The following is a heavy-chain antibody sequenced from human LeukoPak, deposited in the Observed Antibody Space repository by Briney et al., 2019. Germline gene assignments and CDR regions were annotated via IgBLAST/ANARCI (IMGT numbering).Heavy chain of an antibody. D-gene: IGHD3-10*01. CDR3: ATEGGSGSYYGDDAFDM. J-gene: IGHJ3*02. V-gene: IGHV3-15*01. CDR2: VKSKADDGTT. Sequence: GGSLRLSCAASGFTFTNAWMSWVRQAPGKGLEWVGRVKSKADDGTTDYAAPAQGRFTISRDDSKNTLSLQMNSLKTEDTAVYYCATEGGSGSYYGDDAFDMWGQGTMVTVSS. CDR1: GFTFTNAW.